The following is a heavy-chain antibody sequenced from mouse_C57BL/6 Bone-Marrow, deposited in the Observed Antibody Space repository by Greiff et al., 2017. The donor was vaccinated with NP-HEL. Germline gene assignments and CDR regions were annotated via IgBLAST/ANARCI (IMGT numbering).Heavy chain of an antibody. CDR2: ISRGDSYT. J-gene: IGHJ4*01. V-gene: IGHV5-6*01. Sequence: EVKLMESGGDLVKPGGSLKLSCAASGFTFSSYGMPWVRQTPDKRLEWVATISRGDSYTYYPASVKGRFTISRDNAKNTLYLQMSSLKAEDTAMYYCARLAQATPYYYAMDYWGQGTSVTVSS. D-gene: IGHD3-2*02. CDR1: GFTFSSYG. CDR3: ARLAQATPYYYAMDY.